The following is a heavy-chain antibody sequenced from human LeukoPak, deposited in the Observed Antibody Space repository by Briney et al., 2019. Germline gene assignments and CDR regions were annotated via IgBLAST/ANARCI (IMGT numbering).Heavy chain of an antibody. CDR2: INAGNGNT. CDR3: ARGVVVHEYTYGTFDY. CDR1: GYTFTSYA. Sequence: GASVKVSCKASGYTFTSYAMHWVRQAPGQRLEWMGWINAGNGNTKYSQTFQGRVTMTRDTSTSTVYMELSSLRSEDTAVYYCARGVVVHEYTYGTFDYWGQGTLVTVSS. D-gene: IGHD5-18*01. J-gene: IGHJ4*01. V-gene: IGHV1-3*01.